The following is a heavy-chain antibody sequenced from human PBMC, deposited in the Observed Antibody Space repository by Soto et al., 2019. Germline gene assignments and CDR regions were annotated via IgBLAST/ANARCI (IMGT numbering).Heavy chain of an antibody. CDR3: AREGSIDYYYGMDV. CDR2: IIPILGIA. J-gene: IGHJ6*02. V-gene: IGHV1-69*08. CDR1: GGTFSSYT. Sequence: QVQLVQSGAEVKKPGSSVKVSCKASGGTFSSYTISWVRQAPGQGLEWMGRIIPILGIANYAQKFQGRVTITAEKSTSTAYMELSSLRSEDTAVYYCAREGSIDYYYGMDVWGQGTTVTVSS.